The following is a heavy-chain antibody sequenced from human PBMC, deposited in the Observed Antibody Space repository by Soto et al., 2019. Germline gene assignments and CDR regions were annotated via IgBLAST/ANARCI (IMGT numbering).Heavy chain of an antibody. CDR3: AKIDGYFDY. CDR1: GFTFINTG. D-gene: IGHD3-22*01. J-gene: IGHJ4*02. CDR2: ITGNGDTT. Sequence: EVQVLQSGGGLVPPGGSLRLSCAGSGFTFINTGMSWVRQAPGQGLEWVSAITGNGDTTYYADSVKGRFTISRDNSKSTLYLQMISLRADNPAVYYCAKIDGYFDYWGQGTLVIVSS. V-gene: IGHV3-23*01.